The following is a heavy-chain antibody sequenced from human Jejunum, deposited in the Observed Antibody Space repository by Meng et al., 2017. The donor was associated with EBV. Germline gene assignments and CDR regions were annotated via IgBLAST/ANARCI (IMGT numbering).Heavy chain of an antibody. CDR1: GYTLTTYV. J-gene: IGHJ4*02. V-gene: IGHV7-4-1*01. CDR3: ARAVVGSTSLDY. D-gene: IGHD1-26*01. CDR2: VNTNTGNP. Sequence: QGQRVPFGFELKKPGASVKGSCKASGYTLTTYVMNWVRQAPGQGLECMGWVNTNTGNPTFAQGFTGRFVFSLDTSVSTAYLRICSLEAEDIAVFYCARAVVGSTSLDYWGQGTLVTVSS.